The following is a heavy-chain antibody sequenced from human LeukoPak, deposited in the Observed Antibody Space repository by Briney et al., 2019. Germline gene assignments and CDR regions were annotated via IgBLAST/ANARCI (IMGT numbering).Heavy chain of an antibody. V-gene: IGHV3-30-3*01. CDR1: GFTFSSYA. CDR3: ARDHNSGSYSLSDY. D-gene: IGHD1-26*01. CDR2: ISSDDGDNK. Sequence: PGRSLRLSCAASGFTFSSYAIHWVRQAPGKGLEWVAVISSDDGDNKFCADSVKGRITISRDNSMNTLYLQMNSLRAEDTAVYYCARDHNSGSYSLSDYWGQGTLVTVSS. J-gene: IGHJ4*02.